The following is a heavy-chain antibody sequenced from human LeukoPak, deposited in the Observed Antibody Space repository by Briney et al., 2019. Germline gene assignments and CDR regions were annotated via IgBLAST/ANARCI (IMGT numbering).Heavy chain of an antibody. V-gene: IGHV3-64D*09. CDR3: VKDLLGYCSSTSCYATGPFDY. D-gene: IGHD2-2*01. CDR2: ISTNGGHT. Sequence: PGGSLRLSCSASGFSFSTYAMHWVRQAPGKGLEYVSAISTNGGHTYYADSVQGRFTISRDDSKNTLYLQMSSLRAEDTALYYCVKDLLGYCSSTSCYATGPFDYWGQGTLVTVSS. J-gene: IGHJ4*02. CDR1: GFSFSTYA.